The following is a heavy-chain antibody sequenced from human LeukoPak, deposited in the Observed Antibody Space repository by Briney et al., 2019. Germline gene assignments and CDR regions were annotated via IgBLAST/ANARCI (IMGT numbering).Heavy chain of an antibody. CDR1: GFTFSTYA. CDR3: VKREYKFGEFFYFDY. V-gene: IGHV3-23*01. D-gene: IGHD3-10*01. CDR2: ISGGGGST. Sequence: PGGSLRLSCAASGFTFSTYAVSWVRQAPGKGLEWVSGISGGGGSTRYADSVKGRFTISRDNSKNTLYLQMNSLRAEDTAVYYCVKREYKFGEFFYFDYWGQGALVTVSS. J-gene: IGHJ4*02.